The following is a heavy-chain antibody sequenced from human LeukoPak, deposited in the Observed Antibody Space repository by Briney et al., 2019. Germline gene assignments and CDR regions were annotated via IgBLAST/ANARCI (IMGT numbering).Heavy chain of an antibody. J-gene: IGHJ4*02. CDR3: TTDWDSSSWYADPDY. V-gene: IGHV3-15*01. D-gene: IGHD6-13*01. CDR1: GFTFSNAW. CDR2: IKSKTDGGTT. Sequence: GGSLRLSCAASGFTFSNAWMSWARQAPGKGLEWVGRIKSKTDGGTTDYAAPVKDRFTISRDDSKNTLYLQMNSLKTEDTAVYYCTTDWDSSSWYADPDYWGQGTLVTVSS.